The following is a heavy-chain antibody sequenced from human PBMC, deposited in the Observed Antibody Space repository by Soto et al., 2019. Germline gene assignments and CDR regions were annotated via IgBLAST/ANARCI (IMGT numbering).Heavy chain of an antibody. CDR2: IWYDGSNK. D-gene: IGHD3-3*01. CDR3: ARALKYDLEWLLRYYYGMDV. CDR1: GFTFSSYG. Sequence: QVQLVESGGGVVQPGRSLRLSCAESGFTFSSYGMHWVRQAPGKGLEWVAVIWYDGSNKYYADSVKGRFTISRDNSKNTLYLQMNSLRAEDTAVYYCARALKYDLEWLLRYYYGMDVWGQGTTVTVSS. V-gene: IGHV3-33*01. J-gene: IGHJ6*02.